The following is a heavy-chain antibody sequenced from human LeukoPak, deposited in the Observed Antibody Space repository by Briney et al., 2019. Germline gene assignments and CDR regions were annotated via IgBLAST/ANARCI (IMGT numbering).Heavy chain of an antibody. CDR1: GFTSSSYA. J-gene: IGHJ4*02. CDR2: IYSGGSA. V-gene: IGHV3-23*03. Sequence: GGSLRLSCAASGFTSSSYAMSWVRQAPGKGLEWVSVIYSGGSAYYADSVKGRFTSSRDNSKNMLYLQMNSLRAEDTAVYYCAKGGGYGSGTYSEDWGQGILVTVSS. CDR3: AKGGGYGSGTYSED. D-gene: IGHD3-10*01.